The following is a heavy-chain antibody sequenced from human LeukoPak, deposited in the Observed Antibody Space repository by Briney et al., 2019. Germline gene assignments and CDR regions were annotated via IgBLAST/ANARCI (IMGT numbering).Heavy chain of an antibody. CDR3: ARLVLTGYYRETNWFDP. Sequence: SETLSLTCTVSGGSISSYYWSWIRQPPGKGLEWIGYIYYSGSTNYNPSLKSRVTISVDTSKNQFSLKLSSVTAADTAVYYCARLVLTGYYRETNWFDPWGQETLVTVSS. V-gene: IGHV4-59*08. J-gene: IGHJ5*02. CDR1: GGSISSYY. CDR2: IYYSGST. D-gene: IGHD3-9*01.